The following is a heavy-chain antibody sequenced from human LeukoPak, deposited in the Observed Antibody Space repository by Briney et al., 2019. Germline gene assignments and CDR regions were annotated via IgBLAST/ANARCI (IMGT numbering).Heavy chain of an antibody. CDR2: IYPGDSDT. Sequence: GESLKISCKGSGYSFTGYWIGWVRPMPGKGLEWMGIIYPGDSDTRDSPSFQGQVTFSADKSISTAYLQWNSLKASDTAIYYCARCRGDGARWYYFNYYMDVWGKGTTVTVSS. CDR1: GYSFTGYW. D-gene: IGHD2-15*01. CDR3: ARCRGDGARWYYFNYYMDV. J-gene: IGHJ6*03. V-gene: IGHV5-51*01.